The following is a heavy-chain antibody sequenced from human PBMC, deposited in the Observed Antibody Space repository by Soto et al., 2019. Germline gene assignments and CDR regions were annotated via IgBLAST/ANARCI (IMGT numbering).Heavy chain of an antibody. CDR1: GGSISSYY. CDR3: ARGPGYGDYNYYFDF. CDR2: IYYSGST. V-gene: IGHV4-59*01. D-gene: IGHD4-17*01. Sequence: TLSLTCTVSGGSISSYYWSWIRQPPGKGLEWIGYIYYSGSTNYNPSLKSRVTISVDTSKNQFSLKLSSVTAADTAVYYCARGPGYGDYNYYFDFWGPGALVTVSS. J-gene: IGHJ4*02.